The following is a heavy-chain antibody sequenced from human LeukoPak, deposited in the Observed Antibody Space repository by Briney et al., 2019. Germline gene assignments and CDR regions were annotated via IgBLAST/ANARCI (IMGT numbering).Heavy chain of an antibody. D-gene: IGHD3-10*01. Sequence: SETLSLTCAVSGVSISSNFWWTWVRQPPGKGLEWIAEIHHSGSTYYNPSLKGRVTISVYTFKNQFSLKLRSLTAADTAGFYCARQRLSYYGSGSYLVHDYWGQGTLVTVSS. CDR1: GVSISSNFW. CDR3: ARQRLSYYGSGSYLVHDY. CDR2: IHHSGST. J-gene: IGHJ4*02. V-gene: IGHV4-4*02.